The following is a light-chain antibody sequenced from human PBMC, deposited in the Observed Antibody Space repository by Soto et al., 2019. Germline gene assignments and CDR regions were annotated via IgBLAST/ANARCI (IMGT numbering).Light chain of an antibody. J-gene: IGKJ1*01. Sequence: ENVLTQSPGTLSLSPGERATLSCRASQSVSSDYLAWYQQKPGQAPRLLIYGIFNRATGIPDRFSGSGSGTDFTLTISRLESEDYAVYYCEQYSNSPRTFGQGTKVEIK. CDR2: GIF. CDR1: QSVSSDY. CDR3: EQYSNSPRT. V-gene: IGKV3-20*01.